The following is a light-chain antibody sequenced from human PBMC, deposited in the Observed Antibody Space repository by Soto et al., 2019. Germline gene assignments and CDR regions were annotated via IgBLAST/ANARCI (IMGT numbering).Light chain of an antibody. Sequence: QSALTQPPSASGSPGQSVTISCTGTSSDVGGYNYVSWYQQHPGKAPKLMIYEVSKRPSGVPDRFSGSKSGNMASLTASGLQAEDEADYYCSSYAGSNKLVFGGGTKLTVL. V-gene: IGLV2-8*01. J-gene: IGLJ2*01. CDR2: EVS. CDR3: SSYAGSNKLV. CDR1: SSDVGGYNY.